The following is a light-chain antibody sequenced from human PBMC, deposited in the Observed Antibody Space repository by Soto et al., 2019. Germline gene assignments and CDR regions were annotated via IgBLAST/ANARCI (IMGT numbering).Light chain of an antibody. CDR3: QQYGSSRK. V-gene: IGKV3-20*01. J-gene: IGKJ1*01. Sequence: EIVLTQSPGTLSLSPGERATLSCRASQSVSSSYLAWYQQKPGQAPRLLIYGASSRATGIPDRFSGSGSGKDFTLTISRLEPEDFAVYYCQQYGSSRKFGQGTKVDIK. CDR2: GAS. CDR1: QSVSSSY.